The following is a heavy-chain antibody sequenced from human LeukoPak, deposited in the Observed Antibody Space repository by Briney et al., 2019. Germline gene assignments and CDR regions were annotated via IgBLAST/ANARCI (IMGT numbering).Heavy chain of an antibody. CDR2: TYPRDGST. J-gene: IGHJ3*02. Sequence: ASVKVSCKASGYTFTSNYIHWVRQAPGQGLEWMGMTYPRDGSTSYAQKFQGRVTVTRDTSTSTVHMELSGLRSEDTAVYYCARDAGYSYGENNDAFDIWGQGTMVTVSS. CDR3: ARDAGYSYGENNDAFDI. CDR1: GYTFTSNY. D-gene: IGHD5-18*01. V-gene: IGHV1-46*01.